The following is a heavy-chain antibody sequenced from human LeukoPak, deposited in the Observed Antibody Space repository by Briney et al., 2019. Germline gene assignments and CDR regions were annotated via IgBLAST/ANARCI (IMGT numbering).Heavy chain of an antibody. CDR2: ISSSSSYI. Sequence: GGSLRLSCAASEFTYGMNWVRQAPGKGLEWVSSISSSSSYIYYADSVKGRFTISRDNAKNSLYLQMNSLRAEDTAVYYCSMTAIAVARVRYDYWGQGTLVTVSS. CDR3: SMTAIAVARVRYDY. V-gene: IGHV3-21*01. J-gene: IGHJ4*02. D-gene: IGHD6-19*01. CDR1: EFTYG.